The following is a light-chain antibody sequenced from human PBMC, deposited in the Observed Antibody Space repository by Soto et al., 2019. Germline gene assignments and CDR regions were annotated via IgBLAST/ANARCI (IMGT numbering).Light chain of an antibody. CDR3: QQYDVWPPIT. CDR1: HSVVDN. CDR2: RAT. Sequence: EVLLTQSPAALSVSPGETATLSCRASHSVVDNLAWYQQRPGQAPRLLIYRATSRATGVPARFSGSGTGTEFTLTIRSLQSEDFAVYYCQQYDVWPPITFGQGTRLEF. J-gene: IGKJ5*01. V-gene: IGKV3-15*01.